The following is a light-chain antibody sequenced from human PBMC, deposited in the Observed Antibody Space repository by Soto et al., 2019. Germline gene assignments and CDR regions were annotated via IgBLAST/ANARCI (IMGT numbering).Light chain of an antibody. CDR2: DAS. J-gene: IGKJ1*01. CDR3: QQRSNWPRWT. V-gene: IGKV3-11*01. Sequence: EIVLTQSPATLSLSPGERVTLSCRASQSVSNYLAWYQQKPGQAPRLLIYDASNRATGIPARFSGSGSGTDFTLTISSLEPGDFAVYYCQQRSNWPRWTFGQGTKVEIK. CDR1: QSVSNY.